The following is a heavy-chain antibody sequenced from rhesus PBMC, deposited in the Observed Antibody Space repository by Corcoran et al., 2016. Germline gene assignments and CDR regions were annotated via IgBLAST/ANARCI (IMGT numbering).Heavy chain of an antibody. CDR1: GYTFTTYY. Sequence: QVQLVQSGGEIKQPGASVKLSCKASGYTFTTYYIHWVRQAPGQGLEWIEVISPYNGQKGEAKKFQGRVTITTDTAKSTGYMELSSLRSEDTAVYFCTRAAPPFYFDYWGQGVLVTVSS. J-gene: IGHJ4*01. CDR2: ISPYNGQK. V-gene: IGHV1-180*01. D-gene: IGHD2-15*01. CDR3: TRAAPPFYFDY.